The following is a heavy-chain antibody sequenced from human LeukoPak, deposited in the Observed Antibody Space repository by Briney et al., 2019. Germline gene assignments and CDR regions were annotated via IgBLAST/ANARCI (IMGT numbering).Heavy chain of an antibody. Sequence: GFLRLSCAASGFTFSSYSMNWVRQAPGKGLEWVSYISSSSSTIYYADSVKGRFTISRDNAKNSLYLQMNSLRAEDTAAYYCARAEKLLYYYYMDVWGKGTTVTVSS. CDR1: GFTFSSYS. D-gene: IGHD1-26*01. CDR3: ARAEKLLYYYYMDV. J-gene: IGHJ6*03. CDR2: ISSSSSTI. V-gene: IGHV3-48*01.